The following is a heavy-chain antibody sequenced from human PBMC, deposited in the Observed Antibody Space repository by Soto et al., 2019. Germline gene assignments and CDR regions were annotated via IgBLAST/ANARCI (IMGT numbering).Heavy chain of an antibody. D-gene: IGHD3-10*01. CDR3: ARVVRGEYYFDY. J-gene: IGHJ4*02. CDR2: IIPIFGTA. Sequence: SVKVSCKASGGTFSSYAISWVRQAPGQGLEWMGGIIPIFGTANYAQKFQGRVTITADKSTSTAYMELSSLRSEDTAVYHCARVVRGEYYFDYWGQGTLVTVSS. CDR1: GGTFSSYA. V-gene: IGHV1-69*06.